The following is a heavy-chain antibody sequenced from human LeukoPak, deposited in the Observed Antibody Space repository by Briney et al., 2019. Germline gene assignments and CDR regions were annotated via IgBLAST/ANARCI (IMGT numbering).Heavy chain of an antibody. D-gene: IGHD3-22*01. J-gene: IGHJ4*02. V-gene: IGHV3-64*04. Sequence: GGSLRLSCSASGFTFSSYAMHWVRQAPGKGLEYVSAISSNGGSTYYADSVKGRFTISRDNAKNSLYLQMNSLRAEDTAVYYCARGAYYYEDWGQGTLVTVSS. CDR1: GFTFSSYA. CDR3: ARGAYYYED. CDR2: ISSNGGST.